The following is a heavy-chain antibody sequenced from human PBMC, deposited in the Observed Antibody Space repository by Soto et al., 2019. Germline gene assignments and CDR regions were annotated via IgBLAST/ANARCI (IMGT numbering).Heavy chain of an antibody. CDR1: GYTFNTYG. V-gene: IGHV1-18*01. J-gene: IGHJ5*02. Sequence: SVKVSCKTSGYTFNTYGINWVRQAPGQGLELMGWISAYDGKATYAEKFQGRVTLTTDTSTSTAYMELRSLRSDDTAIYYCARDPHEFWTSYWFDPWGQGTLVTVSS. CDR2: ISAYDGKA. D-gene: IGHD3-3*01. CDR3: ARDPHEFWTSYWFDP.